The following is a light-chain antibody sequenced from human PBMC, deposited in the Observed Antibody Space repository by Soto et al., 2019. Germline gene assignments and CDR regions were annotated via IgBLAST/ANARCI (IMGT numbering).Light chain of an antibody. J-gene: IGKJ2*01. Sequence: EIGMTQSPATLSVSTGERATLSCRASKCVENSLAWYQQKPGQDPRLLIYGASTGATGIPARFSGSGSGTEFTLAISSLQSEDFAIYYCQQYNNLPPYTFGQGTKLEIK. CDR3: QQYNNLPPYT. CDR1: KCVENS. CDR2: GAS. V-gene: IGKV3-15*01.